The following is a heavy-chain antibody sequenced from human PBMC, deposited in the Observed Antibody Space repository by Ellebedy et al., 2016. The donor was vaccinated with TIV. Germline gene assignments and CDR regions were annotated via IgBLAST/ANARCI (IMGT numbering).Heavy chain of an antibody. Sequence: GESLKISCAASGFTFSSYAMHWVRQAPGKGLEYVSAISSNGGSTYYADSVKGRFTISRDNSKNTLYLQMNSLRAEDTAVYYCAKEEVVVPAASFDYWGQGTLVTVSS. CDR1: GFTFSSYA. V-gene: IGHV3-64*04. CDR3: AKEEVVVPAASFDY. CDR2: ISSNGGST. J-gene: IGHJ4*02. D-gene: IGHD2-2*01.